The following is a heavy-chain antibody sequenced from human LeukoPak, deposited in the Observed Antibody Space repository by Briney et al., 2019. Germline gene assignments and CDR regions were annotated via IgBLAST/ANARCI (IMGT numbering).Heavy chain of an antibody. CDR1: GFTFSSYG. CDR2: ISYDGSNK. CDR3: AKEYGYYLVYYGMDV. Sequence: PGGSLRLSCAASGFTFSSYGMHWVRQAPGKGLEWVAVISYDGSNKYYADSVKGRFTISRDNSKNTLYLQMNSLRAEDTAVYYCAKEYGYYLVYYGMDVWGQGTTVTVSS. D-gene: IGHD4-17*01. J-gene: IGHJ6*01. V-gene: IGHV3-30*18.